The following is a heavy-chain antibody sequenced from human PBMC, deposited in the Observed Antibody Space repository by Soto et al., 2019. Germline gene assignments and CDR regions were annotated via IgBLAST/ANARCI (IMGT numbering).Heavy chain of an antibody. Sequence: LSLTCTVSGGSISSGDFYWSWIRQPPGKGLELIGNIYYSGSTYYNPSLRSRAIMSVDTSQNQFSLKLSSLTAADTAVYFRARADDFSDSFDYWGQGALVTVSS. CDR3: ARADDFSDSFDY. CDR1: GGSISSGDFY. V-gene: IGHV4-30-4*01. D-gene: IGHD4-17*01. CDR2: IYYSGST. J-gene: IGHJ4*02.